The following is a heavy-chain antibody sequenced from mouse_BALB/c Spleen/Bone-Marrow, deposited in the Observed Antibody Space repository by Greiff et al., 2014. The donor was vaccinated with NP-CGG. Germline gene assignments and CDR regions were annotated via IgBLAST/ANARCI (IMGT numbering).Heavy chain of an antibody. CDR2: ISSGGST. J-gene: IGHJ2*01. CDR3: AREVDGWYYFDY. CDR1: GFTFSSYA. D-gene: IGHD2-3*01. V-gene: IGHV5-6-5*01. Sequence: EVQLVESGGGLVKPGGSLKLSCAASGFTFSSYAMSWVRQTPEKRPEWVASISSGGSTYYPDSVKGRFTISRDNARNILYLQMSSLRSEDTAMYYCAREVDGWYYFDYWGQGTTLTVSS.